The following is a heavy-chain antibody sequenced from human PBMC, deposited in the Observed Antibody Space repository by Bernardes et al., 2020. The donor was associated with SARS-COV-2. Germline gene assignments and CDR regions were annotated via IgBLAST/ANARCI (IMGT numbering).Heavy chain of an antibody. Sequence: GSLRLSCAASGFTFSSYAMSWVRQAPGKGLEWVSAISGSGGSTYYADSVKGRFTISRDNSKNTLYLQMNTLRAEDTAVYYCAKDSGRRPTPYYFDYWGQGTLVTVSS. CDR3: AKDSGRRPTPYYFDY. CDR1: GFTFSSYA. CDR2: ISGSGGST. V-gene: IGHV3-23*01. J-gene: IGHJ4*02. D-gene: IGHD3-10*01.